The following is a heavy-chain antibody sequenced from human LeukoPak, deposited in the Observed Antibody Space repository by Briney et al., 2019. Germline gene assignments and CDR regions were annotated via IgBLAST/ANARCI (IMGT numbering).Heavy chain of an antibody. CDR2: IFYNEGT. CDR1: GGSIGSGSYY. D-gene: IGHD2-2*01. V-gene: IGHV4-61*01. Sequence: SETLSLTCTVSGGSIGSGSYYWSWIRQPPGKGLEWIGYIFYNEGTSYNPSLKSRVTISVDTSNNQLSLKVNSVTAADTAMYYCVKSNSRYQPWTLDIWGRGTMVTVSS. J-gene: IGHJ3*02. CDR3: VKSNSRYQPWTLDI.